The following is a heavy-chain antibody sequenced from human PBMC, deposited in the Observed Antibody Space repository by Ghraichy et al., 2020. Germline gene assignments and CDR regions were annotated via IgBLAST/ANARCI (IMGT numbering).Heavy chain of an antibody. V-gene: IGHV4-34*01. CDR3: SRVPLNHAYYYYAMDV. CDR2: INHSGST. CDR1: GGSFSGYY. Sequence: SETLSLTCTVYGGSFSGYYMSWIRQPPGKGLEWIGEINHSGSTKYNPSLKSRVTISVETYKNQFPLNLSSVTAADTAVYYCSRVPLNHAYYYYAMDVWGQGTTVTVSS. D-gene: IGHD4/OR15-4a*01. J-gene: IGHJ6*02.